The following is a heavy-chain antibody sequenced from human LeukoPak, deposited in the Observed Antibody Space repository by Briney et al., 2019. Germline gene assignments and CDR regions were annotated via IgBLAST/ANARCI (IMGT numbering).Heavy chain of an antibody. J-gene: IGHJ3*02. CDR3: ARDRGWIQHDI. D-gene: IGHD5-18*01. CDR2: IKGDGSAK. CDR1: GFAVSDSR. Sequence: PGGSLRLSCAASGFAVSDSRMTWIRQAPGKGLEWVAFIKGDGSAKKYVDSVKGRFTISRDNAKNSLFLQMNSLRAEDTAVYYCARDRGWIQHDIWGQGTMVTVSS. V-gene: IGHV3-7*01.